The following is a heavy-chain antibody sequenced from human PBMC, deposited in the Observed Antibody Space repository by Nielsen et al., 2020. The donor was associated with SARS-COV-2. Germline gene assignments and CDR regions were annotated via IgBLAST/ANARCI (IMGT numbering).Heavy chain of an antibody. CDR2: ISNSGDST. J-gene: IGHJ4*02. CDR1: GFTFSNYA. D-gene: IGHD4-17*01. V-gene: IGHV3-23*01. Sequence: GESLKISCAASGFTFSNYAMSWVRQAPGKGLEWVSLISNSGDSTYYADSVKGRFTISRDNSKKSLFLQMNSLRAEDRAVYYCAKYQAKRSAYYFDHWGQGALVTVSS. CDR3: AKYQAKRSAYYFDH.